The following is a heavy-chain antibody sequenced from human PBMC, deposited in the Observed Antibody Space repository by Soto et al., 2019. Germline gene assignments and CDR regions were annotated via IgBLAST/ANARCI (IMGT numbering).Heavy chain of an antibody. CDR2: ILVDGRT. D-gene: IGHD2-8*02. V-gene: IGHV3-23*01. Sequence: GGSLRLSCAASGFICSSYDMSWVRQAPGKGPERVSTILVDGRTFYVDSVKGRFTISRDSSQNKVYLQMNSLTARDTALYYCAKATATGGGAFDICGQGTMVSVSS. J-gene: IGHJ3*02. CDR1: GFICSSYD. CDR3: AKATATGGGAFDI.